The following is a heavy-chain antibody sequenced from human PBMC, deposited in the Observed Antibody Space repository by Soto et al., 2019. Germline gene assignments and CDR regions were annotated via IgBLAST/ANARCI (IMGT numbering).Heavy chain of an antibody. J-gene: IGHJ4*02. CDR2: ISWDDDK. V-gene: IGHV2-5*02. D-gene: IGHD3-3*01. CDR1: GFSLSTNEVG. CDR3: ARFLWSDTSLYYFDY. Sequence: SGPTLVNPTQTLTLTCTFSGFSLSTNEVGVSWIRQPPGKALEWLALISWDDDKRYRPSLKTTLTITKDTSKNQVVFTMTNMDPVDTATYYCARFLWSDTSLYYFDYWGQGTLVTVSS.